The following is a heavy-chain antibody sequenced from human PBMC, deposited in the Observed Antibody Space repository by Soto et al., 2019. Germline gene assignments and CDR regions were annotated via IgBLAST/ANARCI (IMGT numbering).Heavy chain of an antibody. J-gene: IGHJ3*02. Sequence: KTSETLSLTCAVYGGSFSGYYWSWIRQPPGKGLEWIGEINHSGSTNYNPSLKSRVTISVDTSKNQFSLKLSSVTAADTAVYYCAGIVGATGAFDIWGQGTMVTVSS. CDR3: AGIVGATGAFDI. CDR1: GGSFSGYY. V-gene: IGHV4-34*01. CDR2: INHSGST. D-gene: IGHD1-26*01.